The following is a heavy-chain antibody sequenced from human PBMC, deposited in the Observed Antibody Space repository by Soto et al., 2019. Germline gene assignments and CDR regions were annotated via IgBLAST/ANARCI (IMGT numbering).Heavy chain of an antibody. Sequence: EVQLLESGGGLVQPGGSLRLSCVASGFTFSYYAMTWVRQVPGKGLEWVSSICAPGATTYYIDSVKGRFTMSRDNSRNTLFLEMDSLRGEDTGVYYCAKATMGSCAGPRCYPLDLWGRGTLVAVSS. V-gene: IGHV3-23*01. J-gene: IGHJ2*01. CDR3: AKATMGSCAGPRCYPLDL. CDR1: GFTFSYYA. D-gene: IGHD2-15*01. CDR2: ICAPGATT.